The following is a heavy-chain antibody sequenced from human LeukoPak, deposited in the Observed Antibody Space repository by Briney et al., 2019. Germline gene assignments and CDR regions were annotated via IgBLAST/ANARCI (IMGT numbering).Heavy chain of an antibody. CDR2: ISYAGGNK. CDR3: AREVIVAAGNYFDY. CDR1: GFTFSNYA. Sequence: PGGSLRLSCAASGFTFSNYAMHWVRLAPGKGLEWVAVISYAGGNKYYADSVMGRFTISRDNSKNTLYLQMNSLRAEDTAVYYCAREVIVAAGNYFDYWGQGTLVAVSS. V-gene: IGHV3-30-3*01. D-gene: IGHD6-13*01. J-gene: IGHJ4*02.